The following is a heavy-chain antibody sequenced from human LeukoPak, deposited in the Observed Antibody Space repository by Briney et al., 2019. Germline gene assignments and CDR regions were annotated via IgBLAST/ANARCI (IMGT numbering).Heavy chain of an antibody. V-gene: IGHV5-51*01. CDR2: IYPGDSDT. CDR1: GYSFTSYW. Sequence: GESLKISCKGSGYSFTSYWIGWVRQRPGKGLEWMGIIYPGDSDTRYSPSFQGQVTISADKSISTAYLQWSSLKASDTAMYYCARGADHARRGPYYYYMDVWGKGTTVTVSS. J-gene: IGHJ6*03. CDR3: ARGADHARRGPYYYYMDV. D-gene: IGHD3-10*01.